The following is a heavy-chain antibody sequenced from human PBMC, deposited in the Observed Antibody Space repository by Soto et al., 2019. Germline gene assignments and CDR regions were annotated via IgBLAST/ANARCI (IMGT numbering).Heavy chain of an antibody. Sequence: PGGSLRLSCAVSGLDVSGNYMTWVRQAPGKGLEWVSVIYSGGSTYYADSVKGRFTISRATSKNTLYLEMNSLRAEDTAVYYCASDGGCDGVDCNNLFDPWGQGTLVTVSS. J-gene: IGHJ5*02. CDR1: GLDVSGNY. CDR3: ASDGGCDGVDCNNLFDP. CDR2: IYSGGST. V-gene: IGHV3-53*01. D-gene: IGHD2-21*01.